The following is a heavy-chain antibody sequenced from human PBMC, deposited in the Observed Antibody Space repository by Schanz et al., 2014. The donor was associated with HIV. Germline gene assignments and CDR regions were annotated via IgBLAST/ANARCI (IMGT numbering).Heavy chain of an antibody. CDR1: GFTFTDNY. CDR2: ISVNGATR. D-gene: IGHD3-10*01. Sequence: GQLVESGGGLVKPGGALRLSCAASGFTFTDNYMSWVRQAPGQGPEWLSNISVNGATREYADSVKGRFTISRDNARTSLYLQMNSLRAEDTAVYYCARVFGRTYGWPDYWGQGTLVTVSS. J-gene: IGHJ4*02. CDR3: ARVFGRTYGWPDY. V-gene: IGHV3-11*01.